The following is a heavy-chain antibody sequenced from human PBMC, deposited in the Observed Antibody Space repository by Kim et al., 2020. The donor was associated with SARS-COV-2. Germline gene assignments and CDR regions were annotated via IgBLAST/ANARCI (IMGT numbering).Heavy chain of an antibody. CDR1: GFTFSGST. CDR2: IRSKANSYAT. J-gene: IGHJ3*02. CDR3: TRVNPISGGWYDAFDI. Sequence: GGSLRLSCAASGFTFSGSTMHWVRQASGKGLEWVGRIRSKANSYATAYAASVKGRFTISRDDSQNTAYLQMNSLKTEDTVVYYCTRVNPISGGWYDAFDIWGQGTMVTVSS. D-gene: IGHD6-19*01. V-gene: IGHV3-73*01.